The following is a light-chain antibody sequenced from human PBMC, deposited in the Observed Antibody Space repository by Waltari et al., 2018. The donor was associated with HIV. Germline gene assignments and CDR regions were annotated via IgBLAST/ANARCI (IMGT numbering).Light chain of an antibody. CDR2: DVS. CDR3: CSYAGSYTYV. V-gene: IGLV2-11*01. Sequence: QSALTQPRSVSGSPGQSVTISCTGTSSDVGGYNYVSWYQQHPGKPPKVRSYDVSKRPSGVPDRFSGSKSGNTASLTISGLQADDEADYYCCSYAGSYTYVFGTGTKVTVL. CDR1: SSDVGGYNY. J-gene: IGLJ1*01.